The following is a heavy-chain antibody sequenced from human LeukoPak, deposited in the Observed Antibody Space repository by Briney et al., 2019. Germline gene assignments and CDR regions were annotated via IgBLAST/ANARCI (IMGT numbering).Heavy chain of an antibody. J-gene: IGHJ4*02. CDR2: INHSGST. D-gene: IGHD3-22*01. V-gene: IGHV4-34*01. Sequence: SETLSLTCAVYGGSFSGYYWSWIRQPPGKGLEWIGEINHSGSTNYNPSLKSRVTISVDTSKNQFSLKLSPVTAADTAVYYCARGRDSSGYYFHYWGQGTLVTVSS. CDR1: GGSFSGYY. CDR3: ARGRDSSGYYFHY.